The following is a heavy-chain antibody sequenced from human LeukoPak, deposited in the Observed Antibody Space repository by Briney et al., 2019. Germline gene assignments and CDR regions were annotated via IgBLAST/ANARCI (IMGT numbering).Heavy chain of an antibody. D-gene: IGHD2-2*01. Sequence: SETLSLTCAVYGGSFSGYYWSWIRQPPGKGLEWIGEINHSGSTNYNPSLKSRVTISVDTSKNQFSLKLSSVTAADTAVYHCARMVAFWCSSTSCYSVYYYYYYMDVWGKGTTVTISS. V-gene: IGHV4-34*01. CDR2: INHSGST. CDR3: ARMVAFWCSSTSCYSVYYYYYYMDV. J-gene: IGHJ6*03. CDR1: GGSFSGYY.